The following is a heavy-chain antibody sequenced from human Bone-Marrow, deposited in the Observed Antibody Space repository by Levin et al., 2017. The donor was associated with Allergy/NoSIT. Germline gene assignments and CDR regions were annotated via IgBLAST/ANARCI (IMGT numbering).Heavy chain of an antibody. CDR3: ARVYYDFWSGYYGRTANWFDP. Sequence: SCAASGFTFSDYYMSWIRQAPGKGLEWVSYISSSSSYTNYADSVKGRFTISRDNAKNSLYLQMNSLRAEDTAVYYCARVYYDFWSGYYGRTANWFDPWGQGTLVTVSS. CDR2: ISSSSSYT. CDR1: GFTFSDYY. D-gene: IGHD3-3*01. V-gene: IGHV3-11*06. J-gene: IGHJ5*02.